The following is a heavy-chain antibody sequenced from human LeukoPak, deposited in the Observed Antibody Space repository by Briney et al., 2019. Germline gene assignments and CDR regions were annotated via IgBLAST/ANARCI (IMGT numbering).Heavy chain of an antibody. CDR3: TRAGRYCSGGSCYSFY. D-gene: IGHD2-15*01. J-gene: IGHJ4*02. CDR1: GFTFSSYS. CDR2: ISSGSSII. V-gene: IGHV3-48*01. Sequence: PGGSLRLSCAASGFTFSSYSMNWVRQAPGKGLEWVSYISSGSSIIYYADSVKGRFTISRDNAKNSLYLQMSSLKTEDTAVYYCTRAGRYCSGGSCYSFYWGQGTLVTVSS.